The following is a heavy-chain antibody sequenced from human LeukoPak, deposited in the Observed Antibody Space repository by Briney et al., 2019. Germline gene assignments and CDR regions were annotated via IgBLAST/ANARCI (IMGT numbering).Heavy chain of an antibody. J-gene: IGHJ4*02. CDR2: ISYDGSNK. CDR1: GFTFSSYA. V-gene: IGHV3-30*04. D-gene: IGHD2-21*02. Sequence: GGSLRLSCAASGFTFSSYAMHWVRQAPGKGLEWVAVISYDGSNKYYADSVKGRFTISRDNSKNTLYLQMNSLRAEDTAVYYCARDPEVGWGHVVVTAIPDYWGQGTLVTVSS. CDR3: ARDPEVGWGHVVVTAIPDY.